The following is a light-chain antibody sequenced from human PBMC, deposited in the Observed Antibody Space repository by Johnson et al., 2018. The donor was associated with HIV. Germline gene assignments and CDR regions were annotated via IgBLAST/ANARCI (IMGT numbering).Light chain of an antibody. V-gene: IGLV1-51*01. CDR2: DND. Sequence: HSVLSQPPSVSAAPGQKVTISCSGNSSTIGNNYISWYQQLPGTAPKILIYDNDQRPLGIPDRFSGSKSGTSATLAITGIQTGDEADYYCGTWDSSLSAGVFGTGAKVTVL. CDR1: SSTIGNNY. J-gene: IGLJ1*01. CDR3: GTWDSSLSAGV.